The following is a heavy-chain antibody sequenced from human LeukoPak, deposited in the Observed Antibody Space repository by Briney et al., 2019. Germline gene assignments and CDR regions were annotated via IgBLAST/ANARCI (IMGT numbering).Heavy chain of an antibody. CDR3: MAYWYFDL. D-gene: IGHD5-18*01. Sequence: PSETLSLTCTVSGGSISSHYWSWIRQPPGKGLEWIGYIYYGGSTNYNPSLKSRVTISVDTSKNQFSLKLSSVTAADTAVYTAMAYWYFDLWGRGTLVTVSS. CDR2: IYYGGST. CDR1: GGSISSHY. V-gene: IGHV4-59*11. J-gene: IGHJ2*01.